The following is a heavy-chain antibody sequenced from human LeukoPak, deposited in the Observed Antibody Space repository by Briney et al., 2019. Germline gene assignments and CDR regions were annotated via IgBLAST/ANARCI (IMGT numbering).Heavy chain of an antibody. J-gene: IGHJ4*02. Sequence: SQTLSLTCTVSGGSISSGDYYWSWIRQPPGKGLEWIGYIYYSGSTYYNPSLKSRVTISVDTSKNQFSLKLSPVTAADTAVYYCARGAGGVVVSHFDYWGQGTLVTVSS. CDR2: IYYSGST. D-gene: IGHD3-22*01. CDR1: GGSISSGDYY. V-gene: IGHV4-30-4*01. CDR3: ARGAGGVVVSHFDY.